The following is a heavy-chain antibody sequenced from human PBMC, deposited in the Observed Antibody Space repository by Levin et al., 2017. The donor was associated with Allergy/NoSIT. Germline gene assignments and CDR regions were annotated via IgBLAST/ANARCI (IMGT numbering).Heavy chain of an antibody. D-gene: IGHD2-8*01. CDR1: GFSFSSYS. Sequence: GGSLRLSCAASGFSFSSYSMNWVRQAPGKGLEWVSSISSSSSYLYYADSVKGRFTISRDNAKNSLYLQMNSLRAEDTAMYYCATLYCTNGVCAFSYWDSWGQGTLVTVSS. CDR2: ISSSSSYL. V-gene: IGHV3-21*01. CDR3: ATLYCTNGVCAFSYWDS. J-gene: IGHJ4*02.